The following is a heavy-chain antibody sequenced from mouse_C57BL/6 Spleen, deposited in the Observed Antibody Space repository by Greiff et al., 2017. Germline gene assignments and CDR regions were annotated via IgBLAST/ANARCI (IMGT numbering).Heavy chain of an antibody. CDR1: GYTFTSYG. V-gene: IGHV1-81*01. D-gene: IGHD2-3*01. Sequence: VMLVESGAELARPGASVKLSCKASGYTFTSYGISWVKQRTGQGLEWIGEIYPRSGNTYYNEKFKGKATLTADKSSSTAYMELRSLTSEDSAVYFCAREDGYFAYWGQGTLVTVSA. J-gene: IGHJ3*01. CDR3: AREDGYFAY. CDR2: IYPRSGNT.